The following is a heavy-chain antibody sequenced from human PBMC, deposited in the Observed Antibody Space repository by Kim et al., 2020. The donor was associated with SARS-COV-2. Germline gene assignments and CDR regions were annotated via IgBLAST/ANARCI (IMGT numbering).Heavy chain of an antibody. J-gene: IGHJ5*02. CDR2: IYYSGST. CDR3: ARQAAAGTPYNWFDP. D-gene: IGHD6-13*01. CDR1: GGSISSSSYY. Sequence: SETLSLTCTVSGGSISSSSYYWGWIRQPPGKGLEWIGSIYYSGSTYYNPSLKSRVTMSVDTSKNQFSLKLSSVTAADTAVYYCARQAAAGTPYNWFDPWGQGTLVTVSS. V-gene: IGHV4-39*01.